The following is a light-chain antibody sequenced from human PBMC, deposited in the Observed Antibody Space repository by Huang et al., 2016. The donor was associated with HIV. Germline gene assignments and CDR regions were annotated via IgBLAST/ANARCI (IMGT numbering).Light chain of an antibody. J-gene: IGKJ2*01. CDR2: AAS. Sequence: ETVMTQSPATLTVSPGERATLSCRASQSVNTDLAWYQQRPGQPPRLLIYAASTVATDIPATFSGGGFGTEFTLTISSLQSEDFAVYYCQQYSNWPYTFGQGTKLEIK. CDR1: QSVNTD. CDR3: QQYSNWPYT. V-gene: IGKV3-15*01.